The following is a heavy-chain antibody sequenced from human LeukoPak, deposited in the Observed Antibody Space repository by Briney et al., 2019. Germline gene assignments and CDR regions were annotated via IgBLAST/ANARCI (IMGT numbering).Heavy chain of an antibody. CDR3: ARGEIRYSSSWYQGFFDY. D-gene: IGHD6-13*01. V-gene: IGHV3-30-3*01. CDR2: ISYDGSNK. Sequence: GGSLRLSCAASGFTFSSYAMHWVRQAPGKGLEWVAVISYDGSNKYYADSVKGRFTISRDNSKNTLYLQMNSLRAEDTAVYYCARGEIRYSSSWYQGFFDYWGQGTLVTVSS. CDR1: GFTFSSYA. J-gene: IGHJ4*02.